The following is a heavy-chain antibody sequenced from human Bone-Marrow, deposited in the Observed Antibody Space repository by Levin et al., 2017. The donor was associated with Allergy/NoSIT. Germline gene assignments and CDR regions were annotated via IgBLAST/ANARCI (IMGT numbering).Heavy chain of an antibody. D-gene: IGHD3-10*01. CDR2: IYSGGRG. CDR3: TIYGSGNDYSAFDI. CDR1: GFTVSSNH. V-gene: IGHV3-53*01. J-gene: IGHJ3*02. Sequence: GESLKISCAASGFTVSSNHMSWVRQAPGKGLEWVSLIYSGGRGYYADSVRGRFTISRDNSKNTLYLQLNSLRAEDTAVYYCTIYGSGNDYSAFDIWGQGTMVTVSS.